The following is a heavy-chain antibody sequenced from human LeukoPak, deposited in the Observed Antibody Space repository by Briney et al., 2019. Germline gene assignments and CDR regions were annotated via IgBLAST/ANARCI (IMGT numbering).Heavy chain of an antibody. CDR3: ARQVGLDSRVYDY. J-gene: IGHJ4*02. Sequence: SETLSLTCTVSGGSISSSTYYWGWIRQRPGKGLEWIGSIYYGGSTYYNPSLKSRVTISVDTSKNQFSLKLSSVTAADTAVYYCARQVGLDSRVYDYWGQGTLVTVSS. CDR1: GGSISSSTYY. CDR2: IYYGGST. D-gene: IGHD3-22*01. V-gene: IGHV4-39*01.